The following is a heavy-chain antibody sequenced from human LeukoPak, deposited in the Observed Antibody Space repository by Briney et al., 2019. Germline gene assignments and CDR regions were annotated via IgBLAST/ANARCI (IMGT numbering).Heavy chain of an antibody. CDR2: ISTTSDYI. Sequence: GGSLRLSCAASGFTFSGYSMNWVRQAPGKGLEWVSSISTTSDYIHYADSLKGRFAISRDNDKNSLYLQMNSLRAEDTAVYYCARGGIYSQGFNDWGQGSLVTVSS. V-gene: IGHV3-21*01. CDR1: GFTFSGYS. J-gene: IGHJ4*01. CDR3: ARGGIYSQGFND. D-gene: IGHD6-13*01.